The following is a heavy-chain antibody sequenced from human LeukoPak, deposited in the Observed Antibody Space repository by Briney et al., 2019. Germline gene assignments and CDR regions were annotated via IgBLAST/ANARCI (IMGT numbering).Heavy chain of an antibody. Sequence: GGSLSLSCAASGFTFSSYWVHWVRQAPGKGLVWASRINSDGRSTSYADSVKGRFTISRDNAKNTLYLQMNSLRAEDTAVYYCARALRAGFDYWGQGTLVTVSS. CDR1: GFTFSSYW. CDR3: ARALRAGFDY. D-gene: IGHD6-13*01. J-gene: IGHJ4*02. V-gene: IGHV3-74*01. CDR2: INSDGRST.